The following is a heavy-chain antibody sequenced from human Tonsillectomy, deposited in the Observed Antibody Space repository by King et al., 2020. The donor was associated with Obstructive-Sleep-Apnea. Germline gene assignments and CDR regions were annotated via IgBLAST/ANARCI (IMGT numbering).Heavy chain of an antibody. Sequence: VQLVESGAEVKKPGASVKVSCKASGYTFTSYGISWVRQAPGQGLEWMGWISVYNGNTNYAQKVQGRVTMNTYTPTSTAYMGLRSLRSDDTAVYYCARAKLRYFDWFDIDEGYWYFDLWGRGTLVTVSS. D-gene: IGHD3-9*01. V-gene: IGHV1-18*01. CDR2: ISVYNGNT. J-gene: IGHJ2*01. CDR1: GYTFTSYG. CDR3: ARAKLRYFDWFDIDEGYWYFDL.